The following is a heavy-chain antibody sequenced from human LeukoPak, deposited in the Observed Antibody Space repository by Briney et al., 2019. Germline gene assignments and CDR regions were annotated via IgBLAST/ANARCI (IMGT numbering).Heavy chain of an antibody. J-gene: IGHJ4*02. CDR3: AKDLPTAYFDY. D-gene: IGHD2-2*01. CDR2: ISYDGSNK. CDR1: GFTFSSYA. V-gene: IGHV3-30-3*01. Sequence: GGSLRLSCAASGFTFSSYAMHWVRQAPGKGLEWVAVISYDGSNKYYADSVKGRFTISRDNSKNTLYVQMNSLRPEDTAVYYCAKDLPTAYFDYWGQGTLVTVSS.